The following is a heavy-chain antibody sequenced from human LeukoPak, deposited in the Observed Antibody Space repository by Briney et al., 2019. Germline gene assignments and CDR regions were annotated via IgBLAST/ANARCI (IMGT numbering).Heavy chain of an antibody. CDR3: ARGRVATISYYYYYMDV. V-gene: IGHV3-48*03. Sequence: GGSLRLSCAASGFTFSSYEMNWVRQAPGKGLEWVSYISSSGSTIYYADPVKGRFTISRDNAKNSLYLQMNSLRAEDTAVYYCARGRVATISYYYYYMDVWGKGTTVTVSS. D-gene: IGHD5-12*01. J-gene: IGHJ6*03. CDR2: ISSSGSTI. CDR1: GFTFSSYE.